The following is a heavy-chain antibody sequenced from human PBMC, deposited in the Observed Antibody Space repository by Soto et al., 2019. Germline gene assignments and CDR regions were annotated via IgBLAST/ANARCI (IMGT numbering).Heavy chain of an antibody. CDR2: ISAYNGNT. J-gene: IGHJ4*02. Sequence: ASVKVSCKASGYTFTSYGISWVRQAPGQGLEWMGWISAYNGNTNYAQKLQGRVTMTTDTSTSTAYMELRSLRSDDTAVYYCARVCYDYVWGGYRCGPYFDYWGQGTLVTVSS. CDR1: GYTFTSYG. CDR3: ARVCYDYVWGGYRCGPYFDY. D-gene: IGHD3-16*02. V-gene: IGHV1-18*01.